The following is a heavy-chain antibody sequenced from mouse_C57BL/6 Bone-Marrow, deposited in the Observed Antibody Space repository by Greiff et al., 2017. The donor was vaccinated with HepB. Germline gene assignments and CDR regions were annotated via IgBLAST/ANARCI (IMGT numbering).Heavy chain of an antibody. CDR2: IYPRSGNT. Sequence: VHLVESGAELARPGASVKLSCKASGYTFTSYGISWVKQRTGQGLEWIGEIYPRSGNTYYNEKFKGKATLTADKSSSTAYMELRSLTSEDSAVYFCARSDRRAYWGQGTLVTVSA. CDR3: ARSDRRAY. J-gene: IGHJ3*01. CDR1: GYTFTSYG. V-gene: IGHV1-81*01.